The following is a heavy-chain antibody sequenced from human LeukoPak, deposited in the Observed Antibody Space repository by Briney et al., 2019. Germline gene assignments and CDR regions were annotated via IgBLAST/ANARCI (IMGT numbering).Heavy chain of an antibody. V-gene: IGHV1-3*01. Sequence: ASVKVSFKASGYTFTSYAMHWVRQAPGQRLEWMGWINAGNGNTKYSQKFQGRVTITRDTSASTAYMELSSLRSEDTAVYYCARGTQYSSSWDCYYYGMDAWGQGTTVTVSS. J-gene: IGHJ6*02. D-gene: IGHD6-13*01. CDR1: GYTFTSYA. CDR2: INAGNGNT. CDR3: ARGTQYSSSWDCYYYGMDA.